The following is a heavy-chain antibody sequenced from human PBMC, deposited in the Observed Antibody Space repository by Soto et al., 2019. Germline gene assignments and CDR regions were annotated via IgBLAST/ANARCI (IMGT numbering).Heavy chain of an antibody. J-gene: IGHJ4*02. CDR3: TKGRSTSCFAPVDY. CDR1: GFIFDDYA. D-gene: IGHD2-2*01. CDR2: ISWNSGNI. V-gene: IGHV3-9*01. Sequence: EVQLVESGGGLVQPGRSLRLSCAASGFIFDDYAMHWVRQAPGKGLEWVSSISWNSGNIVYADSVKGRFTISRDNAKNSLYLQMNSLRTVDTAFYYCTKGRSTSCFAPVDYWGQGTLVTVSS.